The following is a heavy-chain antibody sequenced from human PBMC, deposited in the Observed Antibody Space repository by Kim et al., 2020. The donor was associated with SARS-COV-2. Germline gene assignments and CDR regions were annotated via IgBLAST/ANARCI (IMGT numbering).Heavy chain of an antibody. V-gene: IGHV1-46*01. Sequence: ASVKVSCKASGYTFTSYYMHWVRQAPGQGLEWMGIINPSGGSTSYAQKFQGRVTMTRDTSTSTVYMELSSLRSEDTAVYYCARAADYYGSGSYYYDYWGQGTLVTVSS. CDR3: ARAADYYGSGSYYYDY. CDR2: INPSGGST. CDR1: GYTFTSYY. J-gene: IGHJ4*02. D-gene: IGHD3-10*01.